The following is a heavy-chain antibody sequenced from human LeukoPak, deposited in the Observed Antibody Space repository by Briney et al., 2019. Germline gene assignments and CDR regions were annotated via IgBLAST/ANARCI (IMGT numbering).Heavy chain of an antibody. CDR1: AFTFRTYS. CDR3: ARGSDFVWGSYRPYFDY. D-gene: IGHD3-16*02. Sequence: PGGSLRLSCVASAFTFRTYSMHWVRQAPGKGLEWVSSISGSTSYIYYADSVRGRFTISRDNAKNSLYLQMNSLRAEDTAVYYCARGSDFVWGSYRPYFDYWGQGTLVTVS. J-gene: IGHJ4*02. CDR2: ISGSTSYI. V-gene: IGHV3-21*01.